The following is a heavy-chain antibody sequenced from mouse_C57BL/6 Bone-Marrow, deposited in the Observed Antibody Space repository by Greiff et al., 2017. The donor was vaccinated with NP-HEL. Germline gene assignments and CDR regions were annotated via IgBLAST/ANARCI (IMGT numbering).Heavy chain of an antibody. J-gene: IGHJ2*01. V-gene: IGHV1-15*01. Sequence: VQLQQPGAELVRPGTSVKLSCKASGYTFTSYWMHWVKQTPVHGLEWIGDIDPETGGTAYNQKFKGKAILTADKSSSTAYMELRSLTSEDYAVYYCTSSYAVVYWGQGTTLTVSS. D-gene: IGHD1-1*01. CDR2: IDPETGGT. CDR1: GYTFTSYW. CDR3: TSSYAVVY.